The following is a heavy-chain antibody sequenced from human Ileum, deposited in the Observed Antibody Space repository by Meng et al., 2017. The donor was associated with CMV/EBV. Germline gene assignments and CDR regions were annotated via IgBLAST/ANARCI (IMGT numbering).Heavy chain of an antibody. CDR3: VRQGYENYGDYVA. CDR2: IYASGTT. J-gene: IGHJ5*02. Sequence: QWQLQESVPGLVKPSETLSLTCTVSGASISSSSYYWSWIRQPAGKGLEWIGRIYASGTTNYNPSLKSRVTMSLDTSKSQFSLKLTSVTAADTAVYYCVRQGYENYGDYVAWGQGTLVTVSS. D-gene: IGHD4-17*01. CDR1: GASISSSSYY. V-gene: IGHV4-61*02.